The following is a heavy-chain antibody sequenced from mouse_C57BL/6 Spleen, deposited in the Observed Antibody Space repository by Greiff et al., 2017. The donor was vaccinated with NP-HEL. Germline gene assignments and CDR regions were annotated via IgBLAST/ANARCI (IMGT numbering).Heavy chain of an antibody. J-gene: IGHJ2*01. CDR3: ARGATVAPVDY. Sequence: DVHLVESGGGLVKPGGSLKLSCAASGFTFSDYGMHWVRQAPEKGLEWVAYISSGSSTIYYADTVKGRFTISRDNAKNTLFLQMTSLRSEDTAMYYCARGATVAPVDYWGQGTTLTVSS. V-gene: IGHV5-17*01. D-gene: IGHD1-1*01. CDR1: GFTFSDYG. CDR2: ISSGSSTI.